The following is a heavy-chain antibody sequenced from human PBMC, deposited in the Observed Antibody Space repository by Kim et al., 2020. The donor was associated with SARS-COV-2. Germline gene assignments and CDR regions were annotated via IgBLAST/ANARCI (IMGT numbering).Heavy chain of an antibody. Sequence: GGSLRLSCAPSGFTFSSYSMNWVRQAPGKGLEWVSSISSSSSYIYYADSVKGRFTISRDNAKNSLYLQMNSLRAEDTAVYYCARFITKGDYYYGMDVWGQGTTVTVSS. D-gene: IGHD3-22*01. V-gene: IGHV3-21*01. CDR3: ARFITKGDYYYGMDV. CDR1: GFTFSSYS. CDR2: ISSSSSYI. J-gene: IGHJ6*02.